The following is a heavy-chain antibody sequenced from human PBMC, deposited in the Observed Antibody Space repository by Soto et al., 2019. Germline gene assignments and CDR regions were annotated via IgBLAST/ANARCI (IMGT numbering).Heavy chain of an antibody. V-gene: IGHV4-31*02. CDR3: ARVKKVGDYYFDY. CDR2: IYYSGST. J-gene: IGHJ4*02. CDR1: GGSISSGGYY. D-gene: IGHD4-17*01. Sequence: GGSISSGGYYWSWIRQHPGKGLEWIGYIYYSGSTYYNPSLKSRVTISVDTSKNQFSIKLSSVTAADTAVYYCARVKKVGDYYFDYWGQGTLVTVS.